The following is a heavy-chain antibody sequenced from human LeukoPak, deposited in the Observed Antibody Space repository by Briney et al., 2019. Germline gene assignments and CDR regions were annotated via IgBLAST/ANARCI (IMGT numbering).Heavy chain of an antibody. J-gene: IGHJ4*02. V-gene: IGHV3-21*01. D-gene: IGHD3-3*01. CDR1: GFTFSSHS. Sequence: AGGSLRLSCAASGFTFSSHSMNWVRQAAGKGLEWVSYISSSSTYIYYAASVKGRFAISRDNARNSLFLQMNSLRAEDSGIYYCARDPRLEISGMVIDMLDYWGQGTLVTVSS. CDR2: ISSSSTYI. CDR3: ARDPRLEISGMVIDMLDY.